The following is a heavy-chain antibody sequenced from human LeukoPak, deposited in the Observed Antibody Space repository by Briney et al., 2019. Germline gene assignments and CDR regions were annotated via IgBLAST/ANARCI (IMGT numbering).Heavy chain of an antibody. D-gene: IGHD3-10*01. CDR3: ATRHHSRTYMVPLDS. Sequence: SETLSLTCAVYGVSISSDNWWTWVRQPPGKGLEWIGETHRSGDTKYNPSLNGRVTISMDNSKNQLSLNLISVTAADTAIYFCATRHHSRTYMVPLDSWGQGTLVTDSS. J-gene: IGHJ4*02. CDR1: GVSISSDNW. CDR2: THRSGDT. V-gene: IGHV4/OR15-8*02.